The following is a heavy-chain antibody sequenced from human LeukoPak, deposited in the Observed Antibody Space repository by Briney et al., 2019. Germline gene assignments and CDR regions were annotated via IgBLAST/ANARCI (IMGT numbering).Heavy chain of an antibody. CDR3: AREDEGSDSYGMDV. V-gene: IGHV3-7*01. D-gene: IGHD3-22*01. CDR2: IKQDGSEK. CDR1: GFTFSSYW. J-gene: IGHJ6*02. Sequence: GGSLRLSCAASGFTFSSYWMSWVRQAPGKGLEWVANIKQDGSEKYYVDSVKGRFTISRDNAKNSLSLQMNSLRAEDTAVYYCAREDEGSDSYGMDVWGQGTTVTVSS.